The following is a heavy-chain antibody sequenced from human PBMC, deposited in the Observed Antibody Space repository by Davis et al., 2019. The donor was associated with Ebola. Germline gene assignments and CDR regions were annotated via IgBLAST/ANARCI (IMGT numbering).Heavy chain of an antibody. Sequence: PGGSLRLSCTVSGVSISRHYWSWIRQPPGKRLEWIGSIFYTGSAYYNSSLARRATISVDTSKTQFSLKLTSVTAADTAMYYCSERGSSVWGQGALVTVSS. CDR3: SERGSSV. D-gene: IGHD3-10*01. J-gene: IGHJ4*02. CDR2: IFYTGSA. CDR1: GVSISRHY. V-gene: IGHV4-59*03.